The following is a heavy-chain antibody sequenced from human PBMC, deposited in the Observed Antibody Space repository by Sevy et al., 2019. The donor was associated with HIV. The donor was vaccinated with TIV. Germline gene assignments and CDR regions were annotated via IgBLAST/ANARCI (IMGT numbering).Heavy chain of an antibody. Sequence: GGSLRLSCAASGFTFSSYWMSWVRQAPGKGLEWVANIKQDGSEKYYLESVKGRFTISRDNAKKSLYLQMNSLRAEDTAVYDCARGGRYYYESSGYYPLDYWGQGTLVTVSS. J-gene: IGHJ4*02. CDR3: ARGGRYYYESSGYYPLDY. V-gene: IGHV3-7*01. CDR1: GFTFSSYW. D-gene: IGHD3-22*01. CDR2: IKQDGSEK.